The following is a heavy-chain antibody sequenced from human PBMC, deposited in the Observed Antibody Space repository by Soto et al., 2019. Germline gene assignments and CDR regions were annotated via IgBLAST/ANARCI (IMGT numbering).Heavy chain of an antibody. CDR1: GFTFSSYW. V-gene: IGHV3-7*01. Sequence: EVQLVESGGGLVQPGGSLRLSCAAFGFTFSSYWMSWVRQAPGKGLEWVANIKQDGSEKYYVDSVKGRFTISRDNAKNSLYLQMNSLRAEDTAVYYCARDGGGATPYYYGMDVWGQGTTVTVSS. D-gene: IGHD1-26*01. CDR3: ARDGGGATPYYYGMDV. CDR2: IKQDGSEK. J-gene: IGHJ6*02.